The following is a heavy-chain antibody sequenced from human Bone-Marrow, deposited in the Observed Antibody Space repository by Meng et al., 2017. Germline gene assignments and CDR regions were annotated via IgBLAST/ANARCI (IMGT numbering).Heavy chain of an antibody. CDR3: SGHVDY. V-gene: IGHV3-30*04. J-gene: IGHJ4*01. CDR2: ISYDGSNK. Sequence: GESLKISCAASGFTFSSYAMHWVRQAPGKGLEWVAVISYDGSNKYYADSVKGRFTISRDNSKNTLYLQMSSLKTEDTAVYYCSGHVDYWGHGTLVTVSS. CDR1: GFTFSSYA.